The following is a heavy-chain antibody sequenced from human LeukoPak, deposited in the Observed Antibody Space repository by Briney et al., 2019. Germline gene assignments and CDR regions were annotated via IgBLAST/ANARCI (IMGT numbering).Heavy chain of an antibody. V-gene: IGHV4-59*01. CDR2: IYYSGST. D-gene: IGHD3-10*01. Sequence: SETLSLTCTVPGGSISSYYWSWIRQPPGKGLEWIGYIYYSGSTNYNPSLKSRATISVDTSKNQFSLKLSSVTAADTAVYYCARALYGSGSPFDPWGQGTLVTVSS. J-gene: IGHJ5*02. CDR3: ARALYGSGSPFDP. CDR1: GGSISSYY.